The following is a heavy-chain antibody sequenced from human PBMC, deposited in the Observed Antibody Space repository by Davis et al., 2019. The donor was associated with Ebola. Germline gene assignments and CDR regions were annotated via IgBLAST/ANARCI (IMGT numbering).Heavy chain of an antibody. CDR2: ISSSSSPI. Sequence: GGSLRLSCAASGFTFSSYSMNWVRQTPGKGLEWVSYISSSSSPIYYADSVKGRFTISRDNAKNSLYLHMSSLRDEDTAVYYCARDAGRYYYGSGFDYWGQGSLVTVSS. CDR3: ARDAGRYYYGSGFDY. J-gene: IGHJ4*02. D-gene: IGHD3-10*01. CDR1: GFTFSSYS. V-gene: IGHV3-48*02.